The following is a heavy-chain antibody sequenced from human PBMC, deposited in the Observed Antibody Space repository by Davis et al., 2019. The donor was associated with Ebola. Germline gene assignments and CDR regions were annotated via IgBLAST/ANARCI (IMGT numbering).Heavy chain of an antibody. CDR1: GFTFRRYS. D-gene: IGHD6-19*01. J-gene: IGHJ4*02. Sequence: PGGSLRLSCVGSGFTFRRYSMHWVRQAPGKGLEWVSVIRGRGDAAFYGDSVRGRFTVSRDNSKNSLYLQMNTLQTSDTGLYYCAKEHDSGWPSLETWGQGTLVTVPS. CDR2: IRGRGDAA. V-gene: IGHV3-43*01. CDR3: AKEHDSGWPSLET.